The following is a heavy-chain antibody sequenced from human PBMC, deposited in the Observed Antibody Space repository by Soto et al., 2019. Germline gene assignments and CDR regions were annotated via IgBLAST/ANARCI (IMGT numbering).Heavy chain of an antibody. CDR1: GGSISSGGYY. CDR2: IYYSGST. V-gene: IGHV4-31*03. CDR3: ARESHRGYEMGGYFDY. J-gene: IGHJ4*02. Sequence: PSETLSLTCTVSGGSISSGGYYWSWIRQHPGKGLEWIGYIYYSGSTYYNPSLKSRVTISVDTSKNQFSLKLSSVTAADTAVYYCARESHRGYEMGGYFDYWGQGTLVTVSS. D-gene: IGHD5-12*01.